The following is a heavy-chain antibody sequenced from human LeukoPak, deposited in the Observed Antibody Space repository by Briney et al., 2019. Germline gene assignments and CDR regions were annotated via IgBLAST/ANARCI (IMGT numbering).Heavy chain of an antibody. CDR2: INHSGSA. Sequence: SETLSLTCAVSGGSFGGYYWTWIRQPPGKGLEWIGEINHSGSANYNPSLKSRVTISLDTSKNQFSLKLSSVTAADTAAYYCARGQGTVTTHWGQGTLVTVSS. CDR3: ARGQGTVTTH. V-gene: IGHV4-34*01. J-gene: IGHJ4*02. D-gene: IGHD4-17*01. CDR1: GGSFGGYY.